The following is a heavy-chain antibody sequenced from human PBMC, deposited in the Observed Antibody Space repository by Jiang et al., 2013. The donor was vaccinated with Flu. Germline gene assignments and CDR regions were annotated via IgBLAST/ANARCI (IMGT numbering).Heavy chain of an antibody. V-gene: IGHV1-69*01. J-gene: IGHJ6*02. CDR3: ARRLGDYDRDYYYGLDV. D-gene: IGHD4-17*01. CDR1: GGTFSTDA. CDR2: IIPMFGSA. Sequence: GAEVKKPGSSVKVSCKASGGTFSTDAINWVRQAPGQGLEWMGGIIPMFGSANYAQKLQDRVTITADEFTSTAYMELSSLRSEDTAVYFCARRLGDYDRDYYYGLDVWGQGT.